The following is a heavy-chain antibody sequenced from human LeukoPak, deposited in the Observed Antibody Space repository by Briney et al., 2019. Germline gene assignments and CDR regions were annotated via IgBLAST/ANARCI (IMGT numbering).Heavy chain of an antibody. D-gene: IGHD3/OR15-3a*01. CDR3: ARQTGSGLFILP. J-gene: IGHJ4*02. CDR2: IYYSGHT. Sequence: PSETLSLTCTVAAVSISSSNSYWGWIRQPPGKGLEWIVSIYYSGHTSHNASIHSQPSISIDTCKNQFSQRPTSVTAADTAVYYCARQTGSGLFILPGGQGTLVTVSS. CDR1: AVSISSSNSY. V-gene: IGHV4-39*01.